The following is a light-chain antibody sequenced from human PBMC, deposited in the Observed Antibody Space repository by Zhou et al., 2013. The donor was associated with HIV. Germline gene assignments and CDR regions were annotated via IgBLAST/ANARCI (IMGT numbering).Light chain of an antibody. CDR1: QTVSSNF. J-gene: IGKJ2*01. CDR3: QRYGGSYT. CDR2: GAS. V-gene: IGKV3-20*01. Sequence: EIVLTQSPGIVSLSPGERATLSCRASQTVSSNFLAWYRQKPGQAPRLLIYGASNRATGVPDRISGSGSGRDFTLTISRLEPEDSAVYYCQRYGGSYTFGQGTKLGIK.